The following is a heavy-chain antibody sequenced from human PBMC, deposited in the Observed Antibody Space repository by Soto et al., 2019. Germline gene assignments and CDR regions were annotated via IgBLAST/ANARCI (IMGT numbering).Heavy chain of an antibody. V-gene: IGHV3-23*01. Sequence: PGGSLRLSCAASGFTFASYAMSWVRQALGQRLEWVSAISGGGAAAYYVDSVKGLFTISRDNIKITLYLQMNNLRAEDTGVYYCAKDLRYNWNPAAPGXLDYWGQGILVTVSS. J-gene: IGHJ4*02. CDR1: GFTFASYA. D-gene: IGHD1-20*01. CDR3: AKDLRYNWNPAAPGXLDY. CDR2: ISGGGAAA.